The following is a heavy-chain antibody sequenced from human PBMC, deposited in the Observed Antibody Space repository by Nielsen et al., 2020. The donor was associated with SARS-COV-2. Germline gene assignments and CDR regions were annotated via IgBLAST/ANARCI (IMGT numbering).Heavy chain of an antibody. CDR3: AKDITPYYGSGSDY. CDR2: ISYDGSNK. J-gene: IGHJ4*02. Sequence: GESLKISCAASGFTFDDYAMHWVRQAPGKGLEWVAVISYDGSNKYYADSVKGRFTISRDNAKNSLYLQMNSLRAEDTALYYCAKDITPYYGSGSDYWGQGTLVTVSS. V-gene: IGHV3-30-3*01. CDR1: GFTFDDYA. D-gene: IGHD3-10*01.